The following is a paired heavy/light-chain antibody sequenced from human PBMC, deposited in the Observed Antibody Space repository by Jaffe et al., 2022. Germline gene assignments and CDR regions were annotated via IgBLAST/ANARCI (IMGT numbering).Heavy chain of an antibody. Sequence: EVLLVESGGGLVQPGGSQRLSCSASGFTFRNFEMNWVRQAPGKGLEWVSYISATGSTMFYADSVKGRFTISRDNAKNSLFLQMNSLRAEDTAVYYCARVGILLLPAANHFDFWGQGTLVTVSS. V-gene: IGHV3-48*03. D-gene: IGHD2-8*01. CDR1: GFTFRNFE. CDR2: ISATGSTM. CDR3: ARVGILLLPAANHFDF. J-gene: IGHJ4*02.
Light chain of an antibody. CDR2: GAS. V-gene: IGKV3-15*01. CDR1: QSVSSK. Sequence: EIVLTQSPGTLSVSPGERATLSCRASQSVSSKLAWYQQKGGQAPRLLIYGASTRATGIPARFSGSGSGTEFTLTISSLQSEDFAVYYCQQYNDWPPTYTFGQGTKVEI. J-gene: IGKJ2*01. CDR3: QQYNDWPPTYT.